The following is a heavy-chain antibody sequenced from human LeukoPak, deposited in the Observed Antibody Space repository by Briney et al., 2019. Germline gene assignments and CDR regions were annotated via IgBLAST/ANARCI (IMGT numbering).Heavy chain of an antibody. CDR3: ARERGAY. V-gene: IGHV3-53*01. D-gene: IGHD1-26*01. Sequence: GGSLRLSCAASGFTFSGFSMSWVRQAPGKGLEWVSVIYSGGSTYYADSVKGRFTISRDNSKNTLYLQMNSLRAEDTAVYYCARERGAYWGQGTLVTVSS. CDR2: IYSGGST. J-gene: IGHJ4*02. CDR1: GFTFSGFS.